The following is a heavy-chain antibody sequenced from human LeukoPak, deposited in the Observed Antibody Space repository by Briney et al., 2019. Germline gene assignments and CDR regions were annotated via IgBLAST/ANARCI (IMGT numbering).Heavy chain of an antibody. J-gene: IGHJ3*02. CDR2: IYSGGST. CDR3: ARYVTGWSSAFDM. Sequence: PGGSLRLSCAASGFTVSTSYMSWVRQAPGKGLEWVSLIYSGGSTYYPDSVRGRFTISRDNSQNTLHLQMNSLGAEDTAIYYCARYVTGWSSAFDMWGQGTMVTVSS. D-gene: IGHD6-19*01. V-gene: IGHV3-66*01. CDR1: GFTVSTSY.